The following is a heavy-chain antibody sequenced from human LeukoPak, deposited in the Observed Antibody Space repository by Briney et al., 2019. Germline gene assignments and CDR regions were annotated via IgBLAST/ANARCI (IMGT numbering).Heavy chain of an antibody. D-gene: IGHD3-16*02. J-gene: IGHJ3*02. CDR1: GYTFTSYG. V-gene: IGHV1-18*04. Sequence: ASVEVSCKASGYTFTSYGISWVRQAPGQGLEWMGWISAYNGNTNYAQKLQGRVTMTTDTSTSTAYMELRSLRSDDTAVYYCARDLWAYDYVWGSYRYSHDAFDIWGQGTMVTVSS. CDR3: ARDLWAYDYVWGSYRYSHDAFDI. CDR2: ISAYNGNT.